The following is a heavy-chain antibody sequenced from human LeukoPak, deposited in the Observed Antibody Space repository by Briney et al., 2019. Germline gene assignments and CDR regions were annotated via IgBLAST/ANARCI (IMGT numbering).Heavy chain of an antibody. CDR3: AKGHFGAWHY. CDR1: GFTFGDYT. Sequence: HPGGSLRLSCAASGFTFGDYTMHWFRQPPGRGLQWVSLITGDGGTTSYAGSVKGRFTISRDNSKNSLYLHMNRLRNEDTALYYCAKGHFGAWHYWGQGTLVTVSS. CDR2: ITGDGGTT. D-gene: IGHD3-3*01. J-gene: IGHJ4*02. V-gene: IGHV3-43*02.